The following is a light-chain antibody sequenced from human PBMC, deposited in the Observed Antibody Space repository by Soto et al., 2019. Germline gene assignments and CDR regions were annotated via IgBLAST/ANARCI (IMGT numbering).Light chain of an antibody. CDR3: HQYSSYSWT. CDR1: QNVTTS. CDR2: DVS. J-gene: IGKJ1*01. Sequence: DIQMTQSPSTLSASVGDRVTITCRASQNVTTSMAWYQHKPGRAPKLLIFDVSNLESGVPSRFSGGGSGTEFTLTISSLQPDDFATYYCHQYSSYSWTFGQGTKGDIK. V-gene: IGKV1-5*01.